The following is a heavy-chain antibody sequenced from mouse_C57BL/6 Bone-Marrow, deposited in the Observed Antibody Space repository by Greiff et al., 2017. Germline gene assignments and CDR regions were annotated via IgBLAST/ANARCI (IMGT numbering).Heavy chain of an antibody. CDR1: GYTFTSYW. CDR3: AREADYYGSSYGFAY. V-gene: IGHV1-55*01. J-gene: IGHJ3*01. D-gene: IGHD1-1*01. CDR2: IYPGSGST. Sequence: QVQLQQPGAELVKPGASVKMSCKASGYTFTSYWITWVKQRPGQGLEWIGDIYPGSGSTNYNEKFKSKATLTVDTSSSTAYMQLSSLTSEDSAVYYCAREADYYGSSYGFAYWGQGTLVTVSA.